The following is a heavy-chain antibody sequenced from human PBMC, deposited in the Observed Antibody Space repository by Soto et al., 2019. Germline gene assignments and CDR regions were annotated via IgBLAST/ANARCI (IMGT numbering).Heavy chain of an antibody. CDR1: GYTFINHG. V-gene: IGHV1-18*04. CDR2: ISGHNGKT. Sequence: QVPLVQSGGEVKKPGASVKVSCKASGYTFINHGISWVRQAPGQGLEWMGWISGHNGKTTYAQKFQGRVTMTTDTSTSTAFMELMSLRSDNTAVYYCARDSYPLAYFFDYWGQGTRVSVSS. CDR3: ARDSYPLAYFFDY. J-gene: IGHJ4*02.